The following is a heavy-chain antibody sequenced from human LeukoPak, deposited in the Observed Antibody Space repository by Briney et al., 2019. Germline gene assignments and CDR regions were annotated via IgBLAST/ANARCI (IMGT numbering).Heavy chain of an antibody. J-gene: IGHJ4*02. CDR1: GYTFTGYY. V-gene: IGHV1-2*06. D-gene: IGHD5-18*01. CDR2: INPNSGGT. CDR3: ARFGRGYSYGVDY. Sequence: ASVNVSCKASGYTFTGYYMHWVRQAPGQGLEWMGRINPNSGGTNYAQKFQGRVTMTRDTSISTAYMELSRLRSDDTAVYYCARFGRGYSYGVDYWGQGTLVTVPS.